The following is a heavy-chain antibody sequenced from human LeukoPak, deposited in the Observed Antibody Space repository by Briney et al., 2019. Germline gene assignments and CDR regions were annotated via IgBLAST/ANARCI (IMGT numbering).Heavy chain of an antibody. V-gene: IGHV1-2*04. J-gene: IGHJ4*02. CDR2: INPNSGGT. D-gene: IGHD3-22*01. CDR3: ARGRDRSLNFDY. Sequence: ASVKVSCKASGGTFSSYAISWVRQAPGQGLEWMGWINPNSGGTNYAQKFQGWVTMTRDTSISTAHMELSRLRSDDTAVYYCARGRDRSLNFDYWGQGTLVTVSS. CDR1: GGTFSSYA.